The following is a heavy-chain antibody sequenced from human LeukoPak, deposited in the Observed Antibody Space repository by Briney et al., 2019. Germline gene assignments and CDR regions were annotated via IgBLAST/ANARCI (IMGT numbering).Heavy chain of an antibody. CDR1: GSTFSSYS. J-gene: IGHJ6*02. V-gene: IGHV3-21*01. CDR2: ISSSSSYI. CDR3: ARFYDSSGYYFTYYYYGMDV. Sequence: KAGGSLRLSCAASGSTFSSYSMNWVRQAPGKGLEWVSSISSSSSYIYYADSVKGRFTISRDNAKNSLYLQMNSLRAEDTAVYYCARFYDSSGYYFTYYYYGMDVWGQGTTVTVSS. D-gene: IGHD3-22*01.